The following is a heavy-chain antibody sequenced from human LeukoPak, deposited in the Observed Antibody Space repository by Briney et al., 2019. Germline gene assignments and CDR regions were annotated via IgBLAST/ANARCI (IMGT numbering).Heavy chain of an antibody. V-gene: IGHV3-13*01. Sequence: GGSLRLSCAASGFTFSSYDMHWVRQATGKGLEWVSAIGTAGDTYYPGSVKGRFTISRENAKNSLYLQMNSLRAGDTAVYYCAGDAITDLRPGGMDVWGQGTTVTVSS. CDR2: IGTAGDT. D-gene: IGHD5-24*01. CDR3: AGDAITDLRPGGMDV. CDR1: GFTFSSYD. J-gene: IGHJ6*02.